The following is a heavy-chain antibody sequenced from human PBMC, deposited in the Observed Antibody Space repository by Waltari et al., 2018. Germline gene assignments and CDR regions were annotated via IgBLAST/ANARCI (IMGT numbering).Heavy chain of an antibody. D-gene: IGHD6-19*01. CDR3: GKGVGSGWSTGGRYLDS. CDR1: GFTFISYA. V-gene: IGHV3-23*01. CDR2: INDRGDDA. J-gene: IGHJ4*02. Sequence: EVQLLESGGGLVQPGGSLRLSCEASGFTFISYALSSVRQAPGKGLEWVSVINDRGDDANSADSVKGRFTISRDNAKNMLYLQMHSLRAEDTAVYYCGKGVGSGWSTGGRYLDSWGQGSLVTVSS.